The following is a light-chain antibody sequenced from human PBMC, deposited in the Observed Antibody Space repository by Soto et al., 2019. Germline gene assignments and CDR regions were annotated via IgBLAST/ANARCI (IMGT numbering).Light chain of an antibody. CDR1: SSDVGNYNL. V-gene: IGLV2-23*01. Sequence: QSVLTQPASVSGSPGQSITISCTGTSSDVGNYNLVSWYQQYPGKAPKLMIYEGGKGPSGVSNRFSGSKSGNTASLTISGLQAEDEADYYCCSFALRSTLIFGGGTKLTVL. CDR2: EGG. J-gene: IGLJ2*01. CDR3: CSFALRSTLI.